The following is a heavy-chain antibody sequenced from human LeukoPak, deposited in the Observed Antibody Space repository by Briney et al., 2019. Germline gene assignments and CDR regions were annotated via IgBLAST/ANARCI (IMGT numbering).Heavy chain of an antibody. CDR3: AKPLAYCGGDCYSHAFDI. V-gene: IGHV3-23*01. Sequence: PGGSLRLSCAASGFTFSSYAMSWVRQAPGKGLEWVSAISGSGGSTYYADSVKGRFTISRDNSKNTLYLQMNSLRAEDTAVYYCAKPLAYCGGDCYSHAFDIWGQGTMVTVSS. CDR1: GFTFSSYA. CDR2: ISGSGGST. J-gene: IGHJ3*02. D-gene: IGHD2-21*02.